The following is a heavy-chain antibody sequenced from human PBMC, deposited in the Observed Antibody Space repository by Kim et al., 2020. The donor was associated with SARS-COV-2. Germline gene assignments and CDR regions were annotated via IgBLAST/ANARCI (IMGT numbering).Heavy chain of an antibody. CDR2: ISGSGGST. D-gene: IGHD3-10*01. J-gene: IGHJ6*02. CDR3: ANLLAPRGYYYGSGGYGMHV. Sequence: GGSLRLSCAASGFTFSSYAMSWVRQAPGKGLEWVSAISGSGGSTYYADSVKGRFTISRDNSKNTLYLQMNSLRAEDTAVYYCANLLAPRGYYYGSGGYGMHVSGQRATGTVSS. V-gene: IGHV3-23*01. CDR1: GFTFSSYA.